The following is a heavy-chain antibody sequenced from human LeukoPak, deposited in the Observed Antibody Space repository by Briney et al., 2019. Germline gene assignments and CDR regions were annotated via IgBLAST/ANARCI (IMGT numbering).Heavy chain of an antibody. D-gene: IGHD3-3*01. Sequence: ASVKVSCKASGYTFTSYGISWVRQAPGQGLEWMGWISAYNGNTNYAQKLQGRVTMTTDTSTSTAYMELRSLRSDDTAVYYCARGQIYDFWSGYYYFDYWGQGTPVTVSS. CDR1: GYTFTSYG. V-gene: IGHV1-18*01. CDR2: ISAYNGNT. CDR3: ARGQIYDFWSGYYYFDY. J-gene: IGHJ4*02.